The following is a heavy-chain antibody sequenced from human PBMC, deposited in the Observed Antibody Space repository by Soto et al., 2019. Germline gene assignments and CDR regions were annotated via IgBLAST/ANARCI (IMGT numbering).Heavy chain of an antibody. CDR3: ARGRYGDY. V-gene: IGHV1-18*01. CDR1: GYDFTTYG. D-gene: IGHD1-1*01. Sequence: QVHLVQSGAEVKNPGASVKVSCKGSGYDFTTYGITWGRQAPEKELEWMPWFSPHNGNTNYAPNLQGRGTVTRDTSTSTAYIELRSLRSDDTAVYYCARGRYGDYWGQGALVTVSS. J-gene: IGHJ4*02. CDR2: FSPHNGNT.